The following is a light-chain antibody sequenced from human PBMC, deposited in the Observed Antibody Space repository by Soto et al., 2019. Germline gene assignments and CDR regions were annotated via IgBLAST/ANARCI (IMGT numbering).Light chain of an antibody. CDR3: MQPLQTPIT. J-gene: IGKJ5*01. CDR2: LGS. Sequence: DIVMTQSPLSLPVTPGEPASISCKSSQSLLHSNGYKYLDWYLRKPGQSPQLLISLGSNRASGVPDSFSGSGSGTDYILKISRVEDEDVRVYYCMQPLQTPITFGQGTRLEIK. V-gene: IGKV2-28*01. CDR1: QSLLHSNGYKY.